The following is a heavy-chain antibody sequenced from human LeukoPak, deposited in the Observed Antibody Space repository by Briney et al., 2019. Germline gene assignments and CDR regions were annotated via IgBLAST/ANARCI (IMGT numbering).Heavy chain of an antibody. CDR1: GFTFSSYW. CDR2: INHNGNVN. D-gene: IGHD3-16*01. CDR3: ARGGGLDV. Sequence: GGSLRLACAASGFTFSSYWMNWARQAPGKGLEWVASINHNGNVNYYVDSVKGRFTMSRDNAKNSMYLQMSNLRAEDTAVYFCARGGGLDVWGQGATVTVSS. V-gene: IGHV3-7*03. J-gene: IGHJ6*02.